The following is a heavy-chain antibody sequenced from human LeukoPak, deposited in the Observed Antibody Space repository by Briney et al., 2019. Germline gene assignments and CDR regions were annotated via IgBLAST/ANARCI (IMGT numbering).Heavy chain of an antibody. D-gene: IGHD2-15*01. CDR2: IPYDGSNK. Sequence: PGGSLRLSCAASGFTFSSYAMHWVRQAPGKGLEWVAVIPYDGSNKYYADSVKGRFTISRDNSKNTLYLQMNSLRAEDTAVYYCARVSIGVVVAGPFDPWGQGTLVTVSS. CDR1: GFTFSSYA. J-gene: IGHJ5*02. CDR3: ARVSIGVVVAGPFDP. V-gene: IGHV3-30*04.